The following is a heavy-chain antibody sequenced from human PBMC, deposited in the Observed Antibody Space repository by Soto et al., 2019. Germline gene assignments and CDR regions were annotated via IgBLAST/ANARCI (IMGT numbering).Heavy chain of an antibody. J-gene: IGHJ6*02. D-gene: IGHD6-6*01. Sequence: SVKVSCKASGGTFSSYAISWVRQAPGQGLEWMGGIIPIFGTANYAQKFQGRVTITADESTSTAYMELSSLRSEDTAVYYCARVSSSSPKYYYYGMDVWGQGTTVTVSS. CDR3: ARVSSSSPKYYYYGMDV. V-gene: IGHV1-69*13. CDR1: GGTFSSYA. CDR2: IIPIFGTA.